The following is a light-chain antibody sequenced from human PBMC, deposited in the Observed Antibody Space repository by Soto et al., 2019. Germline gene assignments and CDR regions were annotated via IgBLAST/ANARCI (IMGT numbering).Light chain of an antibody. CDR2: DVS. J-gene: IGLJ1*01. V-gene: IGLV2-11*01. Sequence: QSALTQPRSVSGSPGQSVTISCTGTSSDIGGYNYVSWYQQHPGKAPKLLIYDVSKRPSGVPDRFSGSKSGNTASLTISGLQAEDDSDYYCCSYAGSNTHYVFGTGTKVTVL. CDR1: SSDIGGYNY. CDR3: CSYAGSNTHYV.